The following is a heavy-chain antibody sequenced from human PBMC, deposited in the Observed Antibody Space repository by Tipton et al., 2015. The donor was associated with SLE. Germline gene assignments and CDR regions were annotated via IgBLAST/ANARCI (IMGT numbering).Heavy chain of an antibody. CDR3: ARIMFDYSSSWYRDY. V-gene: IGHV4-61*09. CDR1: GDSINSGTYY. J-gene: IGHJ4*02. CDR2: IYTSEST. Sequence: TLSLTCTVSGDSINSGTYYWSWIRQPAGKGLEWIGNIYTSESTNYNPSLKSRVTISVDTSKNQFSLKLSSVTAADTAVYYCARIMFDYSSSWYRDYWGQGTLVTVSS. D-gene: IGHD6-13*01.